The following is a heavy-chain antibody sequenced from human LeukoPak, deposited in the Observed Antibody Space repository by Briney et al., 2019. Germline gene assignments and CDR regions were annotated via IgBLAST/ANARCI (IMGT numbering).Heavy chain of an antibody. CDR3: ARDANGSGSYYYYYYGMDV. CDR2: IYYSGST. CDR1: GGSISSYY. J-gene: IGHJ6*02. Sequence: PSETLSLTCTVSGGSISSYYWSWIRQPPGKGLEWIGYIYYSGSTNYNPSLKSRVTISVDTSKNQFSLKLSSVTAADTAVCYCARDANGSGSYYYYYYGMDVWGQGTTVTVSS. V-gene: IGHV4-59*12. D-gene: IGHD3-10*01.